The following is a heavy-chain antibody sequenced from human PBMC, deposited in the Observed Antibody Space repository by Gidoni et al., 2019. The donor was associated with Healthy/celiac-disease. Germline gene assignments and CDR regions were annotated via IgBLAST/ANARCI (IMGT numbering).Heavy chain of an antibody. CDR1: GCTFRSYS. CDR3: ARGRGYCSSTSCWFDP. CDR2: ISSSSSTI. D-gene: IGHD2-2*01. J-gene: IGHJ5*02. Sequence: EVQLVESGGGLVEPGGSLRLSCAACGCTFRSYSMNWVRQAPGKGLECVSYISSSSSTIYYADSVKGRFTISRDNAKNSLYLQMNSLRDEDTAVYYCARGRGYCSSTSCWFDPWGQGTLVTVSS. V-gene: IGHV3-48*02.